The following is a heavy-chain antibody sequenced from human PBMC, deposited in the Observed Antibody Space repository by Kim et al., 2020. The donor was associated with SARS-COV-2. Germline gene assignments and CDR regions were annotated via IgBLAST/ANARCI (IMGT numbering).Heavy chain of an antibody. Sequence: GGSPRLSCAASGFTFSISTMNWVRQAPGKGLEWVSHIRERSNDIYYADSVKGRFTISRDNAKNSLYLQMNSLRDEDTAVYYCARDSNWSFDYWGQGTLVTVSS. V-gene: IGHV3-48*02. CDR2: IRERSNDI. CDR1: GFTFSIST. CDR3: ARDSNWSFDY. J-gene: IGHJ4*02. D-gene: IGHD6-13*01.